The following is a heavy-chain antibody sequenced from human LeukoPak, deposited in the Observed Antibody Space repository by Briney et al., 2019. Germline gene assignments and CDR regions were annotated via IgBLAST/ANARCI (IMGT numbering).Heavy chain of an antibody. J-gene: IGHJ4*02. Sequence: GGSLRLSCAASGFTVSSNYMYWVRQAPGKGLEWVSSIYIGGSTYYADSVKGQFTISRDNSKNMVSLQMNSLRAEDTAMYYCARGGRNGYNYFDYWGQGTLVTVSS. CDR2: IYIGGST. CDR1: GFTVSSNY. D-gene: IGHD5-24*01. CDR3: ARGGRNGYNYFDY. V-gene: IGHV3-53*01.